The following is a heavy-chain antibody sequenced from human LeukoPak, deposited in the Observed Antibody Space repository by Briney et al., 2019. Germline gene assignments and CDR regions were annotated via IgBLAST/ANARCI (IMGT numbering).Heavy chain of an antibody. CDR1: GFSFDDYA. J-gene: IGHJ3*02. Sequence: AGGSLRLSCAASGFSFDDYAMHWVRQASGKGLEWVGHIRSKANSYATAYAASVKGRFTISRDDSKNTTYLQMNSLKTEDTAVYYCTFYASGTYTPFDIWGQGTMVTVSS. CDR2: IRSKANSYAT. V-gene: IGHV3-73*01. D-gene: IGHD3-10*01. CDR3: TFYASGTYTPFDI.